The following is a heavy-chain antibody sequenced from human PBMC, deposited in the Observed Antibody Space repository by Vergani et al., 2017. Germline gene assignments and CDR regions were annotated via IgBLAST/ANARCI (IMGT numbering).Heavy chain of an antibody. CDR3: AKGPRYFDGLLDFGK. V-gene: IGHV3-23*01. CDR1: GLTFSSYA. CDR2: ISSSGSST. Sequence: EVQLLESGGGLVQPGGSLRLSCAASGLTFSSYAMSRVRQAPGKGLEWVSTISSSGSSTYYANPVKGRFTISRNNYKNTLYQQMNSLRTENTAVYYCAKGPRYFDGLLDFGKWGQGTLVTVSS. J-gene: IGHJ1*01. D-gene: IGHD3-9*01.